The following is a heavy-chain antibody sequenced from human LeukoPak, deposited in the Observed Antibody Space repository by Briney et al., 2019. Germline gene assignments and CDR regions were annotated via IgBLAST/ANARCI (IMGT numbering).Heavy chain of an antibody. CDR3: ARDPGVPAAGTALLFYFDY. CDR1: GFTFSSYW. J-gene: IGHJ4*02. V-gene: IGHV3-7*01. Sequence: GRSLRLSCAAAGFTFSSYWMSWVRQAPGKGLEWVANIKEDGSEKYYVDAVKGRFTISRDNAKTSLYLQMNRLRAEDAAVYYCARDPGVPAAGTALLFYFDYWGQGTLVPVSS. D-gene: IGHD6-13*01. CDR2: IKEDGSEK.